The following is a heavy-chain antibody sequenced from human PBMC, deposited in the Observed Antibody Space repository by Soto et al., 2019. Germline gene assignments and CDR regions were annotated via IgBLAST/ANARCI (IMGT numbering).Heavy chain of an antibody. Sequence: GGSMRLSCAASGFTFTNFAMSWVRQAPGKGLEWVSAVTDSGGSTYYTDSVKGRFTASRDNSKNTLYLRMNSLRDEDTALYYCAKGSGGSRPYYFDYWGQGTLVTVSS. D-gene: IGHD2-15*01. V-gene: IGHV3-23*01. CDR2: VTDSGGST. J-gene: IGHJ4*02. CDR1: GFTFTNFA. CDR3: AKGSGGSRPYYFDY.